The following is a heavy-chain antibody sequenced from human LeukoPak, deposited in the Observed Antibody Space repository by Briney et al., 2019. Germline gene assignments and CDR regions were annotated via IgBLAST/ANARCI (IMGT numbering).Heavy chain of an antibody. D-gene: IGHD3-16*01. CDR3: AKDRTSGGVMDY. Sequence: PGGSLRLSCATSGFSFSSYGMSWVRQAPGKGLECFSIVSGGGDGTYYADSVKGRFTISRDNSKNTLYLQMNSLRAEDTAVYYCAKDRTSGGVMDYWGQGTLVTVSS. CDR2: VSGGGDGT. CDR1: GFSFSSYG. V-gene: IGHV3-23*01. J-gene: IGHJ4*02.